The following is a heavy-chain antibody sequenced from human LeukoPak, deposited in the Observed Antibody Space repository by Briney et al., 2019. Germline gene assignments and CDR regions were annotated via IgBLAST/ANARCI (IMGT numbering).Heavy chain of an antibody. CDR1: GFTFSSYS. CDR3: ARVWEGIGGYCSGGSCYSIDY. J-gene: IGHJ4*02. CDR2: ISSSSSYI. D-gene: IGHD2-15*01. Sequence: GGSLRLSCAASGFTFSSYSMNWVRQAPGKGREWVSSISSSSSYIYYADSVKGRFTISRDNAKNSLYLQMNSLRAEDTAVYYCARVWEGIGGYCSGGSCYSIDYWGQGTLVTVSS. V-gene: IGHV3-21*01.